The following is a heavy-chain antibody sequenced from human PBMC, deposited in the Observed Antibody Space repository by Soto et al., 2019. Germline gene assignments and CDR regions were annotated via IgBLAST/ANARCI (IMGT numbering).Heavy chain of an antibody. D-gene: IGHD6-19*01. CDR3: AKAPRYRLPVAGMDY. V-gene: IGHV3-30*18. CDR2: ISYDGSNK. Sequence: GGSLRLSCAASGFTFSSYGMHWVRQAPGKGLEWVAVISYDGSNKYYADSVKGRFTISRDNSKNTLYLQMNSLGAEDTAGYYCAKAPRYRLPVAGMDYWGQGTLVTVSS. CDR1: GFTFSSYG. J-gene: IGHJ4*02.